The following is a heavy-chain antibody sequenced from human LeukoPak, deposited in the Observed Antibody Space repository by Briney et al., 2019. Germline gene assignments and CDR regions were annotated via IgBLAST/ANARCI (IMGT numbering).Heavy chain of an antibody. D-gene: IGHD3-3*01. CDR1: GYSFTSYW. J-gene: IGHJ4*02. CDR2: IYPGDSDT. Sequence: GESLKISCKGSGYSFTSYWIGWVRQMPGKGLEWMGIIYPGDSDTRYSPSFQGQVTISADKSISTAYLQWSSLKASDTAMYYCARPRAIFGVVTTYYFDYWGQGTLVTVSS. V-gene: IGHV5-51*01. CDR3: ARPRAIFGVVTTYYFDY.